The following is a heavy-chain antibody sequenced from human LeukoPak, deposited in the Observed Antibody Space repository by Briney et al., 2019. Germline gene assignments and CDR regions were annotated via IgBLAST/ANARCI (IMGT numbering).Heavy chain of an antibody. Sequence: PGGSLRLSCAASGFTFNNYAMGWVRQAPGEGLEWVSDISDSGGSTYNADSVGGRFTISRANSKNTLYLQMNSLRAEDTAIYYCAKARVPTGNGYYSDWGRGTLVTVSS. CDR2: ISDSGGST. CDR1: GFTFNNYA. J-gene: IGHJ4*02. D-gene: IGHD3-22*01. V-gene: IGHV3-23*01. CDR3: AKARVPTGNGYYSD.